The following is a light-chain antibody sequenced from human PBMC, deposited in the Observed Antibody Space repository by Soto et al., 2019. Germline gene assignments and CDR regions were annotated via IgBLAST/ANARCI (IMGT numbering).Light chain of an antibody. CDR3: EQYNNWPIT. Sequence: EIVMKQSPATLSVSPGERATLSCRASQYIGSNLAWYQQKPGQAPRLLIYGASTRATGIPARFSGSGSGTEFTLTISSLQSEDFAVYYCEQYNNWPITFGQGTRLEIK. CDR1: QYIGSN. V-gene: IGKV3-15*01. CDR2: GAS. J-gene: IGKJ5*01.